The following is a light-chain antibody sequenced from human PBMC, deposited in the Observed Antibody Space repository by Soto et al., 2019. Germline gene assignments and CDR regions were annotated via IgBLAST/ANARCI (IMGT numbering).Light chain of an antibody. Sequence: EVVLTQSPDTLSLPPGERATLSCRASQSISSYLAWYQQKPGQAPRLLIYDASSRATGIPARFSGSGYGTDFTFTISSLEPEDFAVYYCQQLTDWPPQWTFGQGTKVEIK. V-gene: IGKV3-11*01. CDR1: QSISSY. CDR3: QQLTDWPPQWT. CDR2: DAS. J-gene: IGKJ1*01.